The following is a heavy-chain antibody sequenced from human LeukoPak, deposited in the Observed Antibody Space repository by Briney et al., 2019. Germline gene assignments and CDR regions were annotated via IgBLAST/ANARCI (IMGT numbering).Heavy chain of an antibody. CDR3: ARDWGVLLWFGELLSAFGY. V-gene: IGHV1-2*02. CDR2: INPNSGGT. CDR1: GYTFTGYY. D-gene: IGHD3-10*01. J-gene: IGHJ4*02. Sequence: ASVKVSCKASGYTFTGYYMHWVRQAPGQGLEWMGWINPNSGGTNYAQKFQGRVTMTRDTSISTAYMELSRLRSDDTAVYYCARDWGVLLWFGELLSAFGYWGQGTLVTVPS.